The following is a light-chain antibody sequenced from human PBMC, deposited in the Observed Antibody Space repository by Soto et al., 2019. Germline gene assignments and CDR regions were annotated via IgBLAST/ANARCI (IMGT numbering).Light chain of an antibody. Sequence: EIVLTQSPANLSVSPGERATLSCRASQSVSSKLAWYQEKPGQAPRLLIYGASTRATGIAARFSGSGSGTEFTLTISSLQSEDFAVYYCQQYNNWPPYTFGQGTRLEIK. V-gene: IGKV3-15*01. CDR2: GAS. CDR3: QQYNNWPPYT. J-gene: IGKJ2*01. CDR1: QSVSSK.